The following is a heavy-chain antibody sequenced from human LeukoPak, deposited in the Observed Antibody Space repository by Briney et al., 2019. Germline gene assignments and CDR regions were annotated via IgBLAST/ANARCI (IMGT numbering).Heavy chain of an antibody. J-gene: IGHJ4*02. CDR3: ARQEHDSSGYYSKGYYFDH. D-gene: IGHD3-22*01. V-gene: IGHV5-51*01. Sequence: PGEPLKISCKGSGYSFTSYWIGWVRQMPGKGLEWMGIIYPGDSDTRYSPSFQGQVTISADKSISTAYLQWSSLKASDTAMYYCARQEHDSSGYYSKGYYFDHWGQGTLVTVSS. CDR1: GYSFTSYW. CDR2: IYPGDSDT.